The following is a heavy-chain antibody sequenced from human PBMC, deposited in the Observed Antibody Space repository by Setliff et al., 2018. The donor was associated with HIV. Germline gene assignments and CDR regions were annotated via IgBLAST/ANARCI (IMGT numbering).Heavy chain of an antibody. J-gene: IGHJ5*02. CDR2: INPKNGVA. CDR1: GYTFVDFY. V-gene: IGHV1-2*06. CDR3: AGVPGGGGNWFDP. Sequence: GASVKVSCKASGYTFVDFYIHWVRQAPGQGLEWMGRINPKNGVADYLKKFQDRVTMTSDTSTSTVYMELTSLTSEDTAMYFCAGVPGGGGNWFDPWGQGTLVTVSS. D-gene: IGHD3-16*01.